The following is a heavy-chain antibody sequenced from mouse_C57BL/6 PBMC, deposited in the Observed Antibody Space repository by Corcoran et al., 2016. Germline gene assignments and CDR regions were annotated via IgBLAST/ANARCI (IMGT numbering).Heavy chain of an antibody. V-gene: IGHV1-76*01. CDR1: GYTFTDYY. CDR2: IYPGSGNT. Sequence: QVQLKQSGAELVRPGASVKLSCKASGYTFTDYYINWVKQRPGQGLEWIARIYPGSGNTYYNEKFKGKATLTAEKSSSTAYMQRSSLTSEDSAVYFCARQGLGYYGHFDYWGQGTTLTVSS. CDR3: ARQGLGYYGHFDY. J-gene: IGHJ2*01. D-gene: IGHD1-1*01.